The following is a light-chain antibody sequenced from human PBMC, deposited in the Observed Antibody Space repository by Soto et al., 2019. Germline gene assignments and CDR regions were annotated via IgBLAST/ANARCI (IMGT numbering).Light chain of an antibody. Sequence: IWMTQSPSLLSASTGDRVTISCRVSQGISSSLAWYQQKPGKAPELLIYAASTLQSGVPSRFSGSGSGTDFTLTISCLQSEDFATYYRQQYHSFPRTFGQGTKVEIK. CDR2: AAS. CDR1: QGISSS. J-gene: IGKJ1*01. CDR3: QQYHSFPRT. V-gene: IGKV1D-8*01.